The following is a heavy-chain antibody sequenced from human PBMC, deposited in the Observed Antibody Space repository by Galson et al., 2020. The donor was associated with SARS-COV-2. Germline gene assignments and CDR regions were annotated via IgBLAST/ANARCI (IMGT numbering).Heavy chain of an antibody. CDR3: ARDPIVGERPYYFDY. CDR1: GISISSSSSYY. CDR2: IYYSGST. D-gene: IGHD3-16*02. Sequence: SETLSLTCTVSGISISSSSSYYWGWIRQAPGKGLEWIANIYYSGSTYYNPSLKSRVTISLDMSKNQLSLKVSSVTAADTAVYYCARDPIVGERPYYFDYWGQGTLVAVSS. J-gene: IGHJ4*02. V-gene: IGHV4-39*07.